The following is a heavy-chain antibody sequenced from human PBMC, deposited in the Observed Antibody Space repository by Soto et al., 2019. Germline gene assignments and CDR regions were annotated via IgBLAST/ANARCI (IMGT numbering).Heavy chain of an antibody. CDR1: GFSLSTSGVG. CDR2: IYWDDDK. J-gene: IGHJ4*02. Sequence: QITLEESGPPLVKPTQTLTLTCTFSGFSLSTSGVGVGWIRQPPGKALEWLALIYWDDDKRYSPSLKSRLTITKDTSKNQVVLTMTNMDPVDTATYFCAHRPNHASGRPFDYWGQGTLVTVSS. D-gene: IGHD3-10*01. CDR3: AHRPNHASGRPFDY. V-gene: IGHV2-5*02.